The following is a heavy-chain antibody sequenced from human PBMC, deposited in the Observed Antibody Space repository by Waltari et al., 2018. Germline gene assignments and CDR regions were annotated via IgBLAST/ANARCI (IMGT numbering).Heavy chain of an antibody. CDR2: INHSGST. D-gene: IGHD1-1*01. CDR1: GGSFSGYY. J-gene: IGHJ6*03. V-gene: IGHV4-34*01. CDR3: ARVQLSYYYYYMDV. Sequence: QVQLQQWGAGLLKPSETLSLTCAVYGGSFSGYYWSWIRQPPGKGLEWIGEINHSGSTNYNPSLKSRVTISVDTSKNQFSLKLSSVTAADTAVYYCARVQLSYYYYYMDVWGKGTTVTVSS.